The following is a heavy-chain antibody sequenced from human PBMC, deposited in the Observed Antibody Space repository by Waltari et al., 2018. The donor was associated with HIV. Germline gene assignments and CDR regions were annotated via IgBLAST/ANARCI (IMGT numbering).Heavy chain of an antibody. CDR1: GGFFRSSDYY. J-gene: IGHJ5*02. Sequence: QLQLQESGPGVVKPLETLSLTCTVSGGFFRSSDYYWDWIRQSPGKGLECIGNIQYGGNTIYNPSLESRVSMSIDTSRGQFSLTLKDVTAADTAVYFCARRGNYRAAEYNYFGPWGQGIQVIVSS. CDR3: ARRGNYRAAEYNYFGP. V-gene: IGHV4-39*01. CDR2: IQYGGNT. D-gene: IGHD1-7*01.